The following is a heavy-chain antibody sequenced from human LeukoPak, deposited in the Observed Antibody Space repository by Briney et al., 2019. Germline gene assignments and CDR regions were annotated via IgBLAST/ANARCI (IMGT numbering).Heavy chain of an antibody. V-gene: IGHV1-69*04. Sequence: SVKVSCKASGGTFSSYAISWVRQAPGQGLEWMGRIIPILGIANYAQKFQGRVTITADKSTSTAYMELSSLRSDDTAVYYCARDFSPDGYNPPPGGYWGQGTLVTVSS. CDR2: IIPILGIA. J-gene: IGHJ4*02. D-gene: IGHD5-24*01. CDR1: GGTFSSYA. CDR3: ARDFSPDGYNPPPGGY.